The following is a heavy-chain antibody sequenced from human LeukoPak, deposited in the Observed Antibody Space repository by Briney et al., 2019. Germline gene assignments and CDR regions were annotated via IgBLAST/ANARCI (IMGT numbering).Heavy chain of an antibody. Sequence: GESLKISCKGSGYSFTSYWISWGRQMPGKGLEWMGRIDPSDSYTNYSPSFQGHVTISADKSISTAYLQWGSLKASDTAMYYRARPSRGWYVLDYWGQGTLVTVSS. D-gene: IGHD6-19*01. J-gene: IGHJ4*02. V-gene: IGHV5-10-1*01. CDR3: ARPSRGWYVLDY. CDR1: GYSFTSYW. CDR2: IDPSDSYT.